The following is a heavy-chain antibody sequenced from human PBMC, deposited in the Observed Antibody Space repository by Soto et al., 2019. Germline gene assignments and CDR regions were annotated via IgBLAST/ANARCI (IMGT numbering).Heavy chain of an antibody. CDR3: ARGFYSDEPNDVYVNWPRLL. J-gene: IGHJ4*02. V-gene: IGHV1-69*01. D-gene: IGHD1-1*01. CDR2: IIPLFGEA. CDR1: GGKFSTFA. Sequence: QVQLVQSGAEVKRPGSSVKVSCKASGGKFSTFAINWVRQAPGHGLEWMGGIIPLFGEANYARKFQGRVTITADESTTTPFMELSRLRSDDTAVYYCARGFYSDEPNDVYVNWPRLLWGEGTRITVSS.